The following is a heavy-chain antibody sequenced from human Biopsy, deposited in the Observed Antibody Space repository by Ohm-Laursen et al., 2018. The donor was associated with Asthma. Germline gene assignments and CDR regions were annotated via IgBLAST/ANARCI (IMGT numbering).Heavy chain of an antibody. J-gene: IGHJ4*02. CDR1: GFTFSTYG. CDR2: MSYDGSIK. Sequence: SLRLSCAASGFTFSTYGMDWVRQAPGKGLEWVALMSYDGSIKDYADSVKGRFTISRDNSMNTLYLHMNSLRVEDTAVYYCARGLDYSGRSGFDYWGQGTLVTVSS. CDR3: ARGLDYSGRSGFDY. D-gene: IGHD3-10*01. V-gene: IGHV3-30*03.